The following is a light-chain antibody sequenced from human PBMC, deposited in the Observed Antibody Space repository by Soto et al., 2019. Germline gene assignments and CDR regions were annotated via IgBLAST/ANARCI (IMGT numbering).Light chain of an antibody. CDR2: AAS. CDR1: QDISSW. V-gene: IGKV1D-16*01. J-gene: IGKJ4*01. Sequence: DLQMTQSPSSLSASIGDRVTITCRASQDISSWLAWYQQKPEKAPKSLIYAASNLQGGVPSRFSGSGSGTEFTLTISSLQPEEFATYYCQHYKSYPLTFGGGTKVEIK. CDR3: QHYKSYPLT.